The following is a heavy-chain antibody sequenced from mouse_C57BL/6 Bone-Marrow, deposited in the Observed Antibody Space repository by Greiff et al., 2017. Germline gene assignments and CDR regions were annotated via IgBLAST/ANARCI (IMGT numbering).Heavy chain of an antibody. CDR2: INPSSGYT. CDR1: GYTFTSYT. Sequence: QVQLQQSGAELARPGASVKMSCKASGYTFTSYTMHWVKQRPGQGLEWIGYINPSSGYTKYNQKFKDKATLTADKSSSTAYMQLSSLTSEDSAVYYCARGSGPRAMDYWGQGTSVTVSS. J-gene: IGHJ4*01. V-gene: IGHV1-4*01. D-gene: IGHD3-2*02. CDR3: ARGSGPRAMDY.